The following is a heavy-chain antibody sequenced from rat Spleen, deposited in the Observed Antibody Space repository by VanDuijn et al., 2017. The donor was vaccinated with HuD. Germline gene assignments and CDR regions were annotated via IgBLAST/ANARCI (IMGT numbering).Heavy chain of an antibody. Sequence: VQLKESGPGLVQPSQTLSLTCTVSGFSVSSHGVIWVRQAPTKGLEWVASISYDGGRTYYRDSVKGRFSISRENAKSSLYLQMDSLTSEDTATYYCTTVGRTGFWGQGVTVTVSS. D-gene: IGHD1-4*01. V-gene: IGHV5-20*01. CDR1: GFSVSSHG. CDR3: TTVGRTGF. CDR2: ISYDGGRT. J-gene: IGHJ2*01.